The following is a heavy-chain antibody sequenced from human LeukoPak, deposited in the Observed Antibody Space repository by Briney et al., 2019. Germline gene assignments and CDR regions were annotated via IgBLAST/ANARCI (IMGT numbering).Heavy chain of an antibody. D-gene: IGHD5-12*01. Sequence: GRSLRLSCAASGFTFNSYGMHWVRQAPGKGVEWVAVISYDGSNKYYVESVKGRFTISRDNSKNTLYLQMNSLRGDDTAVYYCAKGVAMMGAFDIWGQGTMVTVSA. V-gene: IGHV3-30*18. CDR1: GFTFNSYG. CDR2: ISYDGSNK. CDR3: AKGVAMMGAFDI. J-gene: IGHJ3*02.